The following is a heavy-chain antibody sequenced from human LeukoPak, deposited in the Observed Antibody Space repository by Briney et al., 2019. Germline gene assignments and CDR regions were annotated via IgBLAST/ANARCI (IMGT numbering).Heavy chain of an antibody. Sequence: SGGSLRLSCAASGFTFSSYSMNWVRQAPGKGLEWVSSISSSSSYIYYADSVKGRFTISRDNAKNSLYLQMNSLRAEDTAVYYCAREFVRVIPFDYWGQGTLVTVSS. V-gene: IGHV3-21*04. CDR2: ISSSSSYI. J-gene: IGHJ4*02. CDR3: AREFVRVIPFDY. CDR1: GFTFSSYS. D-gene: IGHD3-16*02.